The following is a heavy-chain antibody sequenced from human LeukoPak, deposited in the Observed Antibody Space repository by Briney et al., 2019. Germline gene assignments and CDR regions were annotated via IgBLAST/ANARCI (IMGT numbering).Heavy chain of an antibody. CDR1: GYNFNRYT. J-gene: IGHJ4*02. Sequence: ASVKVSCKTSGYNFNRYTITWVRQAPGQGIEWMGWVATSNRATNYAEKFQGRGTMTTETVTKTAYMELRRLQSGDTAMYFCARISDTSMVTPGFDSWGQGTLVTVSS. D-gene: IGHD5-18*01. CDR2: VATSNRAT. CDR3: ARISDTSMVTPGFDS. V-gene: IGHV1-18*01.